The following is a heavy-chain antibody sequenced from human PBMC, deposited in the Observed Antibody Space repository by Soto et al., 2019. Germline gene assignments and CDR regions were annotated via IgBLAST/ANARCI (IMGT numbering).Heavy chain of an antibody. V-gene: IGHV1-2*04. CDR1: GYTFTGYY. J-gene: IGHJ4*02. Sequence: ASVKVSCKASGYTFTGYYMHWVRQAPGQGLEWMGWINPNSGGTNYAQKFQGWVTMTRDTSISTAYMELSRLRSDDTAVYYCARVAYSSGWYIVDHWGQGTLVTVSS. CDR2: INPNSGGT. D-gene: IGHD6-19*01. CDR3: ARVAYSSGWYIVDH.